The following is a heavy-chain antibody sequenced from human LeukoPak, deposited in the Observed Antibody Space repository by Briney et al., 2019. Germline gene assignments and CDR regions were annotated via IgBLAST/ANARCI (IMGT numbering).Heavy chain of an antibody. V-gene: IGHV3-11*04. CDR1: GFTFSVYY. Sequence: PGGSLRLSCAASGFTFSVYYMSWIRQAPGKGLEWVSYISSSGSTIYYADSVKGRFTISRDNAQNSLYLQMNSLRAEDTAVYYCARDYDYGVHRSAYCGQGTLVTVSS. D-gene: IGHD4-17*01. CDR3: ARDYDYGVHRSAY. CDR2: ISSSGSTI. J-gene: IGHJ4*02.